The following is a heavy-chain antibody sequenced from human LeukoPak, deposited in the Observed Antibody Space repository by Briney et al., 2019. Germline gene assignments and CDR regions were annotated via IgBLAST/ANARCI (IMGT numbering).Heavy chain of an antibody. J-gene: IGHJ4*02. V-gene: IGHV3-30*04. CDR2: MSFDGSYK. CDR3: TRGQEYHNSADVDY. CDR1: GFTFSSFT. D-gene: IGHD1-1*01. Sequence: GGSLRLSCAASGFTFSSFTMHWVRQAPGKGLEWGAVMSFDGSYKHYAGSVKGRFTISRDNANNTLSLQMDSLRFDDTAVYFCTRGQEYHNSADVDYWGRGTLVTVSS.